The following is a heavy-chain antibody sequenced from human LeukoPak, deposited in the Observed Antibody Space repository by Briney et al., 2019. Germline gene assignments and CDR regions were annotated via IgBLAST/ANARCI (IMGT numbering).Heavy chain of an antibody. V-gene: IGHV3-23*01. CDR1: GFTFSNYA. D-gene: IGHD2-21*02. J-gene: IGHJ4*02. Sequence: GGSLRLSCAASGFTFSNYAMNWVRQAPGKGLEWVSVISGSGGSTSYADSVKGRFTISRDNSKNTLYLQMNSLRAEDTAVYYCARDRGDYYFDYWGQGILVTVSS. CDR2: ISGSGGST. CDR3: ARDRGDYYFDY.